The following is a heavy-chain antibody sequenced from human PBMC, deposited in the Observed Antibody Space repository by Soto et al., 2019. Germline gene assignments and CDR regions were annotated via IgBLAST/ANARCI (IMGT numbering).Heavy chain of an antibody. CDR1: GFTFGAYA. Sequence: PGGSLRLSCEASGFTFGAYAMSWVRQAPGKGLEWVGFIRSKAYGGTPEYAASVKGRFTISRDDSKGIAYLQMNSLKTEDTAVYYCSFRGVYVGEPLTYGMDVWGQGTTVTVS. CDR3: SFRGVYVGEPLTYGMDV. J-gene: IGHJ6*02. D-gene: IGHD3-10*01. CDR2: IRSKAYGGTP. V-gene: IGHV3-49*04.